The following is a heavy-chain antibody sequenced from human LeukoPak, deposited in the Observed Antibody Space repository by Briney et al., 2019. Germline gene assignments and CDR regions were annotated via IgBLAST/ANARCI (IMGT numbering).Heavy chain of an antibody. Sequence: PSETLSLTCAVYGGSFSGYYWSWIRQPPGKGLEWIGEINHSGSTNYNPSLKSRVTISVDTSKNQFSLKLSPVTAADTAVYYCARGIDYGGSSQEFDYWGQGTLVTVSS. V-gene: IGHV4-34*01. J-gene: IGHJ4*02. CDR3: ARGIDYGGSSQEFDY. CDR2: INHSGST. CDR1: GGSFSGYY. D-gene: IGHD2-15*01.